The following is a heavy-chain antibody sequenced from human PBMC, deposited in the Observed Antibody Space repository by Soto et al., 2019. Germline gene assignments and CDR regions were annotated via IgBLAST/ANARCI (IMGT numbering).Heavy chain of an antibody. Sequence: QLQLQESGPGLVKPSETLSLTCTVSGGSISSSSYYWGWIRQPPGKGLEWIGSIYYSGSTYYNPSLKSRVTISVDTSKNQFALKLSSVTAADTAVYYCATRVDGSSGWYRRGPVWFDPWGQGTLVTVS. CDR2: IYYSGST. V-gene: IGHV4-39*01. J-gene: IGHJ5*02. CDR1: GGSISSSSYY. CDR3: ATRVDGSSGWYRRGPVWFDP. D-gene: IGHD6-19*01.